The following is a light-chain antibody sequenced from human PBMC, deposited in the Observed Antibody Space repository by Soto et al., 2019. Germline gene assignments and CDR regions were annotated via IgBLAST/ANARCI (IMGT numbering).Light chain of an antibody. J-gene: IGKJ5*01. Sequence: EIVLTQSPVTLSLSPGERATLSFSASQSVRTYLAWYQVKPGQAPRLLIYDASSRASGVPARFSGSGSGTDFTLTISSLEPEGFALYYCQQRNSWPPITFGQGTRLEIK. V-gene: IGKV3-11*01. CDR3: QQRNSWPPIT. CDR2: DAS. CDR1: QSVRTY.